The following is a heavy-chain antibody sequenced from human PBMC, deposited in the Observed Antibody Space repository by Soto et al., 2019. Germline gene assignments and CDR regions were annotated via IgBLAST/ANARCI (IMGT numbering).Heavy chain of an antibody. Sequence: QVQLQESGPGLVKPSETLSLTCTVSGGSISSYYWSWIRQPPGKGLEWIGYIYYSGSTNYNPSLKRRVTISVDTSKNQYSLKLSSVTAADTAVYYCARDGNYDSSGYYRYWGQGTLVTVSS. CDR3: ARDGNYDSSGYYRY. CDR1: GGSISSYY. V-gene: IGHV4-59*01. CDR2: IYYSGST. D-gene: IGHD3-22*01. J-gene: IGHJ4*02.